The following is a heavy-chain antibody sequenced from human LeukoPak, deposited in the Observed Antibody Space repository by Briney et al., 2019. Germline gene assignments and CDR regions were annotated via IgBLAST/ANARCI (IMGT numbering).Heavy chain of an antibody. Sequence: PGGSLKLSCAASGFTFSDYYMTWIRQAPGKGLEWVSYISGSGSSKYYADSVKGRFTISRDNAKNSLYLQMNSLRVEDTAAYYCASSQSSVAGIVGGWGQGTLVTVSS. V-gene: IGHV3-11*04. J-gene: IGHJ4*02. D-gene: IGHD6-19*01. CDR3: ASSQSSVAGIVGG. CDR1: GFTFSDYY. CDR2: ISGSGSSK.